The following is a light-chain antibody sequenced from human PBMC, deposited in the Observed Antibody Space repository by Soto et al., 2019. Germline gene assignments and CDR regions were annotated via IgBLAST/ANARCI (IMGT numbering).Light chain of an antibody. CDR3: QQYGNSPLGIT. CDR1: QSVSSNY. Sequence: IVLTQSPGTLSLSPGERATLSCRASQSVSSNYLAWYQQKPDQAPRLLIYGASSRAIGIPDRFSGSGSGTGFTLTITRLKPEDYAVYYCQQYGNSPLGITFGPGTKVEIK. V-gene: IGKV3-20*01. CDR2: GAS. J-gene: IGKJ3*01.